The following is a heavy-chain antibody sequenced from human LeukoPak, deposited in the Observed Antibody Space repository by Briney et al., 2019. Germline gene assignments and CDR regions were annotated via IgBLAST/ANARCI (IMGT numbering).Heavy chain of an antibody. CDR2: ISSSSSTI. CDR1: GFTFSSYS. V-gene: IGHV3-48*01. Sequence: PGGSLRLSCAASGFTFSSYSMNWVRQAPGKGLEWVSYISSSSSTIYYADSVNGRFTISRDNAKNSLYLQMNSLRAEDTAVYYCARAKYYYDSSGYYYLDYWGQGTLVTVSS. D-gene: IGHD3-22*01. J-gene: IGHJ4*02. CDR3: ARAKYYYDSSGYYYLDY.